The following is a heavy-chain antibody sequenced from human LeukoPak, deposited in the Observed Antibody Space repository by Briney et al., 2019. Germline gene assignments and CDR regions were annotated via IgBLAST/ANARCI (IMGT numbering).Heavy chain of an antibody. J-gene: IGHJ4*02. D-gene: IGHD4-17*01. Sequence: GGSLRLSCAASGFTFSTYGMHWVRQAPGKGLEWVAVIWYDGSNKYYANSVKGRFTISRDNSKNTLYLQMNSLRAEDTAVYYCAKDLVDYGDSYYFDHWGQGTLVTVSS. CDR1: GFTFSTYG. V-gene: IGHV3-33*06. CDR3: AKDLVDYGDSYYFDH. CDR2: IWYDGSNK.